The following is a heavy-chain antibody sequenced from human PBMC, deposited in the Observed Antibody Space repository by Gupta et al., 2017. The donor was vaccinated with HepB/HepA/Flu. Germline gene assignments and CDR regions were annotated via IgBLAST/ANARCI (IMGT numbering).Heavy chain of an antibody. Sequence: EVQLVESGGGLVQPGGSLKLSCAASGFTFSASVMQWVRQASGQGLEWVGRIRTKADSYATAYAASVTGRFTISRDDSKNTAFLQMNSLKTEDTAVYYCATSTVTARQNYYFYSMDVWGQGTTVSVSS. CDR3: ATSTVTARQNYYFYSMDV. CDR2: IRTKADSYAT. V-gene: IGHV3-73*01. J-gene: IGHJ6*02. D-gene: IGHD4-17*01. CDR1: GFTFSASV.